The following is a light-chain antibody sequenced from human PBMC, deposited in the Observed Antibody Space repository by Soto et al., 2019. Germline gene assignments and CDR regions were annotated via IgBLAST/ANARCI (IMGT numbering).Light chain of an antibody. J-gene: IGKJ5*01. CDR1: QAIRSA. CDR3: QQHYSYPIT. Sequence: IQMTQSPSTLSASAGDRVTITCRASQAIRSALGWYQQKPGKVPKLLIYAASTLQRGVPSRFSGSGSGTDFTLTIRSLQSEDFATYYCQQHYSYPITFGQGTRLEI. CDR2: AAS. V-gene: IGKV1-6*01.